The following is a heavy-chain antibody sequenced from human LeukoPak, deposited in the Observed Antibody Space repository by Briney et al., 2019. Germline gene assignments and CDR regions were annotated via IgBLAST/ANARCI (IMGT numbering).Heavy chain of an antibody. J-gene: IGHJ4*02. Sequence: GGSLRLSCAASGFTFSDYYMSWIRQAPGKELEWVSYISDSSSYTDYADSVKGRFTISRDNSKNSLYLQMNSLRAEDTAVYYCARRYTGYGILDYWGQGTLVTVSS. CDR1: GFTFSDYY. V-gene: IGHV3-11*03. CDR2: ISDSSSYT. D-gene: IGHD5-12*01. CDR3: ARRYTGYGILDY.